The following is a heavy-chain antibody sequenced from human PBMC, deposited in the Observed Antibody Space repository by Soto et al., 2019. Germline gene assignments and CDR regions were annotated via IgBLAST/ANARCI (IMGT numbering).Heavy chain of an antibody. CDR2: GYYSGST. CDR3: ARGVYLSLVRTGWFDP. J-gene: IGHJ5*02. D-gene: IGHD3-10*01. V-gene: IGHV4-59*11. CDR1: GTSMTGHF. Sequence: QGELQESGPRLVKASETLSLTCTVSGTSMTGHFWSWMRQPPGKGLEWIGYGYYSGSTLYNPSLKSRVTISLDTSKNHFSLRLSSVTSADTAVYYCARGVYLSLVRTGWFDPWGQGTLVTVSS.